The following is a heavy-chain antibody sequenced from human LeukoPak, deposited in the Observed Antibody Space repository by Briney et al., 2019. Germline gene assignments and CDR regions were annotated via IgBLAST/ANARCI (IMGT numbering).Heavy chain of an antibody. CDR1: GGSFSGYY. D-gene: IGHD5-24*01. V-gene: IGHV4-34*01. CDR3: ARGGRGWLQLDWFDP. Sequence: SETLSLTCAVYGGSFSGYYWSWIRQPPGKGLEWIGEINHSGSTNYNPSLKSRVTISVDTSKNQFSLKLSSVTAAHTAVYYCARGGRGWLQLDWFDPWGQGTLVTVSS. CDR2: INHSGST. J-gene: IGHJ5*02.